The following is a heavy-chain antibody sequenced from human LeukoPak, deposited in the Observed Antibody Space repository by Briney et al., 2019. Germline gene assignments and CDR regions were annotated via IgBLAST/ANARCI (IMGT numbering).Heavy chain of an antibody. CDR3: ARGPTMKMDV. V-gene: IGHV4-34*01. CDR2: INHSGST. J-gene: IGHJ6*04. CDR1: GGSFSGYY. Sequence: SETLSLTCAVYGGSFSGYYWSWIRQPPGKGLEWIGEINHSGSTNYNPSLKSRVTISVATSKNQFSLKMSSVTAADTAVYYCARGPTMKMDVWGKGNTVTVSS. D-gene: IGHD3-22*01.